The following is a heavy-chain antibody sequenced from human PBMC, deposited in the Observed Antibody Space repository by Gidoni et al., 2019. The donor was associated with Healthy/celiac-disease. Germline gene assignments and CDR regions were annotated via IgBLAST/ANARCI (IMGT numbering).Heavy chain of an antibody. CDR2: IWYDGRNK. Sequence: QVQLVESGGGVVQPGRSLRLSCAASGFTFTSYGMHWVRQAPGKGLEWVAVIWYDGRNKYYADSVKGRFTISRDNSKNTLYLKMNSMRAEETAVYYCARDNRRNARRGDAFDIWGQGTMVTVSS. V-gene: IGHV3-33*01. CDR3: ARDNRRNARRGDAFDI. J-gene: IGHJ3*02. CDR1: GFTFTSYG.